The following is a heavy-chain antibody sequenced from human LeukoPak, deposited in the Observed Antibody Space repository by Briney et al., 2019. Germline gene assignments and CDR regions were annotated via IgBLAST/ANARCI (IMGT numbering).Heavy chain of an antibody. J-gene: IGHJ4*02. CDR1: GNYW. D-gene: IGHD2-2*01. Sequence: GGSLRLSCAASGNYWMHWVRQAPGKGLVWVSHINSDGSWTSYADSVKGRFTISKDNAKNTVYLQMNDLRAEDTAVYYCVSFYETYWGRGTLVTVSS. CDR3: VSFYETY. V-gene: IGHV3-74*01. CDR2: INSDGSWT.